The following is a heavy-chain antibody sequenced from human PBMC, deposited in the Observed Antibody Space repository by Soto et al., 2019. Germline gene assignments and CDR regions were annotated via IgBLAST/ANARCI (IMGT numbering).Heavy chain of an antibody. CDR3: ARCGHSSSRGPYYFDY. Sequence: QVQLVQSGAEVRKPGSSVKVSCKASGGTFSSYAISWVRQAPGQGLEWMGGIIPIFGTANYAQKFQDRVTITADESTSTAYMELSSLRSEDTAVYYCARCGHSSSRGPYYFDYWGQGTLVTVSS. CDR2: IIPIFGTA. J-gene: IGHJ4*02. V-gene: IGHV1-69*12. CDR1: GGTFSSYA. D-gene: IGHD6-13*01.